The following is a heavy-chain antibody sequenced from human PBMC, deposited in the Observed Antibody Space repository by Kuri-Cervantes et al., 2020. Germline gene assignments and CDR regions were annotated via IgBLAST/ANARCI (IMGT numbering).Heavy chain of an antibody. CDR1: GFTFDDYA. CDR3: AKDILYSSSWSGAFDI. CDR2: ISWNSGSI. D-gene: IGHD6-13*01. V-gene: IGHV3-9*01. Sequence: LSLTCAASGFTFDDYAMHWVRQAPGKGLEWVSGISWNSGSIGYADSVKGRFTISRDNAKNSLYLQMNSLRAEDTALYYCAKDILYSSSWSGAFDIWGQGTMVTVSS. J-gene: IGHJ3*02.